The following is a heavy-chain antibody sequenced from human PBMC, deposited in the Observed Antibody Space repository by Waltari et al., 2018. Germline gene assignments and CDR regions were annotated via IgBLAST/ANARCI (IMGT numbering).Heavy chain of an antibody. J-gene: IGHJ4*02. CDR1: RSSIRNNNYY. V-gene: IGHV4-39*07. CDR2: FYKSATT. Sequence: QLQLQESGPGLVKPSETLSLPCPVSRSSIRNNNYYWRWVRQPPGKGLEWIGSFYKSATTHYNPSLKSRVTISGDTSNNPFSLKLNSVTAADTAVYYCVRGYPDIVATISDYWGQGTLVIVSS. D-gene: IGHD5-12*01. CDR3: VRGYPDIVATISDY.